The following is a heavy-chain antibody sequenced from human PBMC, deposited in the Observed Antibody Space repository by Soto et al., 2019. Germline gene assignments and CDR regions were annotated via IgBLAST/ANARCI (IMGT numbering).Heavy chain of an antibody. CDR3: ASHSYGDPAFDY. Sequence: SETLSLTCTVSGGSISSGGYYWSWIRQHPGKGLEWIGYIYYSGSTNYNPSLKSRVTISVDTSKNQFSLKLSSVTAADTAVYYCASHSYGDPAFDYWGQGTLVTVSS. J-gene: IGHJ4*02. CDR2: IYYSGST. V-gene: IGHV4-61*08. D-gene: IGHD4-17*01. CDR1: GGSISSGGYY.